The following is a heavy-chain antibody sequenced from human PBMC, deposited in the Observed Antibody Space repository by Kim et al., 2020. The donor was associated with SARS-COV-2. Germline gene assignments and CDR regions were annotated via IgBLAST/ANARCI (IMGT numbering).Heavy chain of an antibody. CDR3: ARSVRGGNGWWTYYFDY. J-gene: IGHJ4*02. Sequence: KSRVTISVDTSKNQFSLTLSSVTAADTAVYSCARSVRGGNGWWTYYFDYWGQGALVTVSS. D-gene: IGHD6-19*01. V-gene: IGHV4-39*01.